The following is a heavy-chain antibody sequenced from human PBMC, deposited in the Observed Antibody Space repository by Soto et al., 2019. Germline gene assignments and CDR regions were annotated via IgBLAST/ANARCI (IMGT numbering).Heavy chain of an antibody. J-gene: IGHJ5*02. D-gene: IGHD3-10*01. Sequence: SETLSLTCSVSGDSIGDTVHYGGWVRQPPGKGLEWIGHMFYRGDTFYNPSLKSRVTISVDKSKNQFSLSLTSVTAADTAVYYCVRPLEIFGDLLPNWFDPWGQGTLVTVSS. CDR2: MFYRGDT. CDR3: VRPLEIFGDLLPNWFDP. CDR1: GDSIGDTVHY. V-gene: IGHV4-39*01.